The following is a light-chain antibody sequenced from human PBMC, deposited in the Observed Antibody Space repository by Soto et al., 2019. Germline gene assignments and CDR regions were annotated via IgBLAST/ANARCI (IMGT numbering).Light chain of an antibody. CDR2: ENN. CDR3: GTWDSSLSAVV. J-gene: IGLJ2*01. Sequence: QSVLTQPPSVSAAPGQKVTISCSGSSSNIGNNYVSWYQQLPGTAPKLLIYENNKRPSGSPDRFSGSKSGTSATLGITGRQTGDEADYYCGTWDSSLSAVVFGGGTKVTVL. V-gene: IGLV1-51*02. CDR1: SSNIGNNY.